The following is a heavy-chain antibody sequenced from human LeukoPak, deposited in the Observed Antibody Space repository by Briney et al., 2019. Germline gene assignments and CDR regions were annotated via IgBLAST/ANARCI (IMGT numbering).Heavy chain of an antibody. CDR2: INSDGSWT. Sequence: GGSLRLSCAASGNYWMHWVRQAPGKGLVWVSHINSDGSWTSYADSVKGRSTISKDNAKNTVYLQMNSLRAEDTAVYYCVSFYEAYWGRGTLVTVSS. D-gene: IGHD2/OR15-2a*01. CDR3: VSFYEAY. CDR1: GNYW. J-gene: IGHJ4*02. V-gene: IGHV3-74*01.